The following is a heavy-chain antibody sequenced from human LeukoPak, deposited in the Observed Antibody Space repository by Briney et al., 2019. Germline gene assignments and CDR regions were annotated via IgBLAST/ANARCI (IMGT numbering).Heavy chain of an antibody. Sequence: GGSLRLSCAASGFTSGFTFDDYGMNWVRQVPGKGLEWVSGISRDGGRTGYADSVQGRFTISRDNSRNSLHLQLNSLRVEDTAFYYCVKDSNYDFWSGYYKGFDNWGQGTLVTVSS. D-gene: IGHD3-3*01. CDR3: VKDSNYDFWSGYYKGFDN. CDR2: ISRDGGRT. V-gene: IGHV3-20*04. J-gene: IGHJ4*02. CDR1: GFTFDDYG.